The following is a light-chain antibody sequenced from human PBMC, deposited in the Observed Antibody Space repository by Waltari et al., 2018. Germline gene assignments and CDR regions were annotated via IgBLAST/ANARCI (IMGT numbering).Light chain of an antibody. Sequence: DIQMTQSPSSLSASVGDRVTITCQASQGISNLLNWYQQKPGKAPKLLIYDASNLESGVPSRFTGSGSGSGFTLTISSLQPEDIATYYCQQFNELPLTFGGGTKVEIK. CDR3: QQFNELPLT. CDR1: QGISNL. J-gene: IGKJ4*01. CDR2: DAS. V-gene: IGKV1-33*01.